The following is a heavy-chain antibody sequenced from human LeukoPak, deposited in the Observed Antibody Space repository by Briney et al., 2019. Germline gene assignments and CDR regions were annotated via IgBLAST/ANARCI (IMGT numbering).Heavy chain of an antibody. J-gene: IGHJ4*02. D-gene: IGHD3-10*01. CDR2: ISAYNGNT. Sequence: GASVKVSCKASGYTFTSYGISWVRQAPGQGLEWMGWISAYNGNTNYAQKLQGRVTMTTDTSTSTAYMELRSLRSDDTAVYYCASYMDYYGSGSSFDCWGQGTLVTVSS. CDR1: GYTFTSYG. CDR3: ASYMDYYGSGSSFDC. V-gene: IGHV1-18*01.